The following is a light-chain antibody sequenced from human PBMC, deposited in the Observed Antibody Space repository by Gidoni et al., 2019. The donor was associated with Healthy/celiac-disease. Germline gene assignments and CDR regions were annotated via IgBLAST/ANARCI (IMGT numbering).Light chain of an antibody. Sequence: DIVMTQSPDSLAVSLGERATINCKSSRSVLYNSNNKNYLAWYQQKPGQPPKLLIYWASTRESGVPDRFSGSGSATDFTLTISSRQAEDVAVYYCQHYFSTPPTFGQGTKVEIK. CDR1: RSVLYNSNNKNY. V-gene: IGKV4-1*01. CDR2: WAS. J-gene: IGKJ1*01. CDR3: QHYFSTPPT.